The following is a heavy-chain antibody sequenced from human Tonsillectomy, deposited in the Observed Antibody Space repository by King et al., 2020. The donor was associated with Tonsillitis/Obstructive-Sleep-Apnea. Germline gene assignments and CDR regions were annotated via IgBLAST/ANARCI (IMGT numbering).Heavy chain of an antibody. CDR3: ARHAERRFDF. V-gene: IGHV4-59*08. CDR2: IYYSGST. D-gene: IGHD1-26*01. J-gene: IGHJ4*02. CDR1: GGSISSYY. Sequence: VQLQGSGPGLVKPSETLSLTCTVSGGSISSYYWSWIRQPPGKGLEWIGYIYYSGSTNYNPSLQSRVTISVDTSKNQFSLRLSSVTAADTAVYYCARHAERRFDFWGQGTLVTVSS.